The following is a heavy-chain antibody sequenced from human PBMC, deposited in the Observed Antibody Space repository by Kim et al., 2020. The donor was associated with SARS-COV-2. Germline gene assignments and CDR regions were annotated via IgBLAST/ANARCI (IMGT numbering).Heavy chain of an antibody. CDR3: TRGRVTQWSYFDS. Sequence: YSASVEGRFTISRDDSKSTAYLEMNSLKTDDTAVYFCTRGRVTQWSYFDSWGQGSHVTVSS. D-gene: IGHD2-21*02. V-gene: IGHV3-49*02. J-gene: IGHJ4*02.